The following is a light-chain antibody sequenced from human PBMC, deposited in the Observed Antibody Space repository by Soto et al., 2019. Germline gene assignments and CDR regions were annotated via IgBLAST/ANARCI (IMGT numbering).Light chain of an antibody. J-gene: IGKJ3*01. CDR2: AAS. CDR3: QQSYSTPRFT. CDR1: QSISSY. V-gene: IGKV1-39*01. Sequence: DIQMTQSPSSLSASVGDRVTITCRASQSISSYLNWYQQKPGKAPKRLIYAASSLQSGVPSRFSGSGSGTDFPLTISSLQPQAFATYNCQQSYSTPRFTFGPGTKVDIK.